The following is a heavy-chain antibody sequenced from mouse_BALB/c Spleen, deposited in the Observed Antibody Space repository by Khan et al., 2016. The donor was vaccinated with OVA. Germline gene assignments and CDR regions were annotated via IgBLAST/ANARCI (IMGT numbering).Heavy chain of an antibody. CDR3: VRDYYGSSYMTY. V-gene: IGHV5-17*02. CDR1: GFTFSSFG. D-gene: IGHD1-1*01. Sequence: EVELVESGGGLVQPGGSRKLSCAAAGFTFSSFGMHWFRQAPEKGLEWVAYISSGSSTIYYADTVKGRFTISRDNPKNTLFLQMTSLRSEDTAMSDCVRDYYGSSYMTYWGQGTLVTVSA. CDR2: ISSGSSTI. J-gene: IGHJ3*01.